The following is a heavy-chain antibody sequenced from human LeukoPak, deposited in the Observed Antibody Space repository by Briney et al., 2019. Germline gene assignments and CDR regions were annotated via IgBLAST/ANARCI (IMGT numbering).Heavy chain of an antibody. CDR3: ARLGYGNWFEP. CDR1: GGSISSYY. V-gene: IGHV4-4*09. CDR2: IYISGST. J-gene: IGHJ5*02. Sequence: PSETLSLTCTVSGGSISSYYWSWIRQPPGKGLEWIGYIYISGSTNYNPSLKSRVTISVDASRNQFSLKLSSGTAADTAVYYCARLGYGNWFEPWGHGTLVTV. D-gene: IGHD5-12*01.